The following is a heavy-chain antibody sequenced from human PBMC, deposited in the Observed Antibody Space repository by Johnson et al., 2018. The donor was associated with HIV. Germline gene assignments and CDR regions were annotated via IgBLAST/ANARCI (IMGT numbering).Heavy chain of an antibody. J-gene: IGHJ3*02. Sequence: VQLVESGGGLVQPGGSLRLSCAASGFTFTNYWMSWVRQAPGKGLEWVANIKEDGTDDYYVDSLKGRSTVFRDNAKNSLYLQMDNLRTEDTAVYYCARYGVYSSPHDAFDIWGQGTMVTVSS. CDR3: ARYGVYSSPHDAFDI. D-gene: IGHD6-13*01. CDR2: IKEDGTDD. CDR1: GFTFTNYW. V-gene: IGHV3-7*05.